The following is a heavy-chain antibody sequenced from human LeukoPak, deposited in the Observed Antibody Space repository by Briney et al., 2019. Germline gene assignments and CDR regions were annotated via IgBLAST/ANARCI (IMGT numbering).Heavy chain of an antibody. CDR3: ASRGGGVVTAIRRTDAFDI. V-gene: IGHV4-34*01. Sequence: SETLSLTCAVYGGSFGGYYWSWIRQPPGKGLEWIGEINHSGSTNYNPSLKSRVTISVDTSKNQFSLKLSSVTAADTAVYYCASRGGGVVTAIRRTDAFDIWGQGTMVTVSS. J-gene: IGHJ3*02. CDR2: INHSGST. CDR1: GGSFGGYY. D-gene: IGHD2-21*02.